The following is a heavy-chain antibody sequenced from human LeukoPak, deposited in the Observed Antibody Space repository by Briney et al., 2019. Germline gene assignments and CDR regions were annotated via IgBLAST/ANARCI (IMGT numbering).Heavy chain of an antibody. CDR2: FSPGDGET. CDR3: ARDSGGAVEYQLPFFAFDI. CDR1: GYSLTELS. V-gene: IGHV1-24*01. J-gene: IGHJ3*02. Sequence: GASVKVSCKVSGYSLTELSMHWVRQAPGKGLEWVGGFSPGDGETIYAQRFQGRATMTRDTSISTAYMELSRLRSDDTAVYYCARDSGGAVEYQLPFFAFDIWGQGTMVTVSS. D-gene: IGHD2-2*01.